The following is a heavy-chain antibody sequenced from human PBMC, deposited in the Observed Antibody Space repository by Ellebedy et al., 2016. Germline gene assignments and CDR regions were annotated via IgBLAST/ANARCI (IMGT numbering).Heavy chain of an antibody. Sequence: GGSLRLSWAASGFPFSNYAMGWVRQAPGKGLQWVSFISPTGGNTANADSVEGRFTISGDNSKNTLYLQMNSLRGEDTAVYYCATAHCSSTICYLRSAMDVWGQGTTVTVSS. J-gene: IGHJ6*02. CDR3: ATAHCSSTICYLRSAMDV. D-gene: IGHD2-2*01. CDR2: ISPTGGNT. CDR1: GFPFSNYA. V-gene: IGHV3-23*01.